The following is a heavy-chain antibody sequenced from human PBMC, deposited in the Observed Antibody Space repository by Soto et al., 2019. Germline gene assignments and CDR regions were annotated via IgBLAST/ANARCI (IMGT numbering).Heavy chain of an antibody. V-gene: IGHV1-69*06. J-gene: IGHJ5*02. CDR3: ARDRGLWDYDSSGTPQGSFDP. D-gene: IGHD3-22*01. CDR2: IIPIFGTA. CDR1: GGTFSSYA. Sequence: GASVKVSCKASGGTFSSYAISWVRQAPGQGLEWMGGIIPIFGTANYAQKFQGRVTITADRSTSTAYMELSSLRSEDTAVYYCARDRGLWDYDSSGTPQGSFDPWGQGTLVTAPQ.